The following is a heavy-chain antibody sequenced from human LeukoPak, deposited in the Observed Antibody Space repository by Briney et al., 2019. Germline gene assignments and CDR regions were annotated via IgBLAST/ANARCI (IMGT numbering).Heavy chain of an antibody. J-gene: IGHJ4*02. CDR1: GGSISSSTW. CDR3: ARHEGRSSSSSVGYFDY. D-gene: IGHD6-6*01. V-gene: IGHV4-4*02. CDR2: IYHSGRT. Sequence: SETLSLTCTVSGGSISSSTWWSWVRQPPGKGLEWIGEIYHSGRTNFDPSLKSRVTISVDTSKNQFSLKLSSVTAADTAVYYRARHEGRSSSSSVGYFDYWGQGTLVTVSS.